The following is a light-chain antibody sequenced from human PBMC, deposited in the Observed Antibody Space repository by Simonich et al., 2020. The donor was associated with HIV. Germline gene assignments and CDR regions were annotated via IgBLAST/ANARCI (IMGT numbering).Light chain of an antibody. Sequence: DIVMTQSPDSLAESLGERATINCKSSQSVLYSSNTKNYLAWFQQKPGQPPKLLIYWASTRESGVPDRFSGSGSGTDFTLTISSLQAEDVAVYYCQQYYTTPYTFGQGTKLEIK. V-gene: IGKV4-1*01. CDR3: QQYYTTPYT. CDR2: WAS. J-gene: IGKJ2*01. CDR1: QSVLYSSNTKNY.